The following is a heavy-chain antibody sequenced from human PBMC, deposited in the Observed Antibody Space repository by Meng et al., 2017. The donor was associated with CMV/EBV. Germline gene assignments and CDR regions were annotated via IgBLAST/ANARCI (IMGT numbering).Heavy chain of an antibody. CDR3: ARQLARIAVADTDHDAFDI. J-gene: IGHJ3*02. V-gene: IGHV1-46*01. CDR1: GYTFTSCY. D-gene: IGHD6-19*01. CDR2: INPSGGST. Sequence: ASVKVSCKASGYTFTSCYMHWVRRAPGQGLEWMGIINPSGGSTSYAQKFQGRVTMTRDTSTSTVYMELSSLRSEDTAVYYCARQLARIAVADTDHDAFDIWGQGTMVTVSS.